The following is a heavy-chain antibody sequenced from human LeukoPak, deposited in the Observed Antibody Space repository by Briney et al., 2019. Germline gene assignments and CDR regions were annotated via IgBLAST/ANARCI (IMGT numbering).Heavy chain of an antibody. Sequence: SETLSLTCTVSGYSISSGYYWGWIRQPPRKGLEWIGSIYHSGGTYYNPSLKSRVTISVDTSKNQFSLKLSSVTAADTAVYYCARDRYYDSSGYQDFDYWGQGTLVTVSS. V-gene: IGHV4-38-2*02. J-gene: IGHJ4*02. CDR1: GYSISSGYY. CDR2: IYHSGGT. CDR3: ARDRYYDSSGYQDFDY. D-gene: IGHD3-22*01.